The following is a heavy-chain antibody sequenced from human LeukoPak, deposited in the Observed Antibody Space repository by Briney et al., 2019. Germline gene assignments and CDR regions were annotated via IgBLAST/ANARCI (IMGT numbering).Heavy chain of an antibody. CDR2: MNPNSGKT. V-gene: IGHV1-8*01. J-gene: IGHJ4*02. Sequence: GASVKVSCKASGYTFTSYDINWVRQAPGQGLEWMGWMNPNSGKTGYAQKFQDRITITRNTSISTAYMELSSLGSEDTAVYYCARETPSRYFDYWGQGTLVTVSS. D-gene: IGHD4-23*01. CDR1: GYTFTSYD. CDR3: ARETPSRYFDY.